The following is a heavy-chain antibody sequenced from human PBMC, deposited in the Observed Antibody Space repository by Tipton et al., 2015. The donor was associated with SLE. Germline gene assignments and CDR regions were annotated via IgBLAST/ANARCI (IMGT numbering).Heavy chain of an antibody. CDR1: GDSISSGDYC. J-gene: IGHJ6*03. Sequence: TLSLTCSVSGDSISSGDYCWSWIRQTPGKGLEWIGYIYYSGSTHYNPSLKSRVTISVDTSKNQLSLKLSSVTAADTAVYYCARVFRKDVVVVPAYYYYYYMDVWGKGTTVIVSS. CDR2: IYYSGST. V-gene: IGHV4-61*08. CDR3: ARVFRKDVVVVPAYYYYYYMDV. D-gene: IGHD2-2*01.